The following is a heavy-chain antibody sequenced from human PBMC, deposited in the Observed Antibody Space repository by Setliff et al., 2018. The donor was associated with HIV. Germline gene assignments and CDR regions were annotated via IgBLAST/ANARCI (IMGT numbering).Heavy chain of an antibody. Sequence: KPSETLSLTCTVSGGSIGSTDYYWGWIRQPPGKGLEWIGTIDYSGNTYYNPSLKSRVTISVDTSKNHFSLRLHSLTAADTAVYYCARALAYCGADCPEDAFDIWGQGTLVTVSS. CDR3: ARALAYCGADCPEDAFDI. D-gene: IGHD2-21*01. J-gene: IGHJ3*02. CDR1: GGSIGSTDYY. CDR2: IDYSGNT. V-gene: IGHV4-39*07.